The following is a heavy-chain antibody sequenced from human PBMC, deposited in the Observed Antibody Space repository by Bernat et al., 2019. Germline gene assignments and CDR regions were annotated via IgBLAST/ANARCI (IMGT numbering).Heavy chain of an antibody. D-gene: IGHD3-10*01. CDR1: GFTFSSYA. Sequence: QVQLVESGGGVVQPGRSLRLSCAASGFTFSSYAMHWVRQAPGKGLEWVAVISYDGSNKYYADSVKGRFTISRDNSKNTLYLQMNSLRAEDTAVYYCARGPYGSGSYEGYYYYMDVWGKGTTVTVSS. V-gene: IGHV3-30*01. CDR2: ISYDGSNK. J-gene: IGHJ6*03. CDR3: ARGPYGSGSYEGYYYYMDV.